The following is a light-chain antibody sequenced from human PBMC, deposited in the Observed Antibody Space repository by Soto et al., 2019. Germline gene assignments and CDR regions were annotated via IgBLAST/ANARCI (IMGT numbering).Light chain of an antibody. CDR2: DAS. Sequence: EIVLTQSPATLSLSPGERATLSCRASQSVSTYLAWYQQKPGQAPRLLIFDASTRATGIPARFSGSGSGTEFTLTISSLQSEDFAVYYCHQYNNWPPWTFGQGTKVDNK. CDR1: QSVSTY. J-gene: IGKJ1*01. V-gene: IGKV3-15*01. CDR3: HQYNNWPPWT.